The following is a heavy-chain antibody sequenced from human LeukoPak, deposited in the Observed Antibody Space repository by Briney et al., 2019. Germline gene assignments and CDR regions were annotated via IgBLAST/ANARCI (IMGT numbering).Heavy chain of an antibody. CDR1: GFTFSGYW. D-gene: IGHD1-26*01. V-gene: IGHV3-74*01. J-gene: IGHJ4*02. CDR3: VRDNRSYNFDY. Sequence: GGSLRLSCAASGFTFSGYWMHWVRQAPGKGLVWVSCIKSDGSFTSITDSAKGRFTISRDNAKNTVYLQMNSLRAEDTAVYYCVRDNRSYNFDYWGQGTLVTVSS. CDR2: IKSDGSFT.